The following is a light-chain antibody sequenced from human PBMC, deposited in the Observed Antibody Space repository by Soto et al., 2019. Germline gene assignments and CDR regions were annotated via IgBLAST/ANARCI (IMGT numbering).Light chain of an antibody. CDR1: SNDVGYYDY. V-gene: IGLV2-8*01. J-gene: IGLJ1*01. CDR2: EVT. Sequence: QSVLTQPPSASGFPGQSVTISCTGTSNDVGYYDYVSWYQQHPGEAPKLVIYEVTKRPSGVPDRVSAYRSDNTAFLTVSGLRAEYEADYYCISDAGSDNFVFGSGTKVTV. CDR3: ISDAGSDNFV.